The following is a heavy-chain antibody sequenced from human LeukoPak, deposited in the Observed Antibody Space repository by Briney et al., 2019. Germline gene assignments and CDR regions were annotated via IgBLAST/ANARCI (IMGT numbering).Heavy chain of an antibody. CDR2: FIPIFGTA. CDR1: GGTFSSYA. Sequence: ASVKVSCKASGGTFSSYAISWVRQAPGQGLEWMGGFIPIFGTANYAQKFQGRVTITADESTSTPYMELSRLRSDDTAVYYCARDSLEWYGGNSVVLDYWGQGTLVTVSS. V-gene: IGHV1-69*13. CDR3: ARDSLEWYGGNSVVLDY. D-gene: IGHD4-23*01. J-gene: IGHJ4*02.